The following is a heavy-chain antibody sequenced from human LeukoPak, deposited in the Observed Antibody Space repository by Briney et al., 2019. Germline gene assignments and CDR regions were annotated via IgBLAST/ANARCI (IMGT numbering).Heavy chain of an antibody. V-gene: IGHV4-4*07. J-gene: IGHJ6*03. CDR3: ARGYDFWSGYYPRYYYYYYMDV. Sequence: PSETPSLTCTVSGGSISSYYWSWIRQPAGKGLEWIGRIYTSGSTNYNPSLKSRVTMSVDTSKNQFSLKLSSVTAADTAVYYCARGYDFWSGYYPRYYYYYYMDVWGKGTTVTVSS. CDR2: IYTSGST. D-gene: IGHD3-3*01. CDR1: GGSISSYY.